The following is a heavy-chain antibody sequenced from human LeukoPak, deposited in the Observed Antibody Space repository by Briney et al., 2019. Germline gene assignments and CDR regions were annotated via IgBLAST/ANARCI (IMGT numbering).Heavy chain of an antibody. CDR1: GFTFSSYG. D-gene: IGHD1-26*01. CDR2: IRYDGSNK. J-gene: IGHJ1*01. CDR3: AKVGWELLLLAEYFQH. Sequence: PGGSLRLSCAASGFTFSSYGMHWVRQAPGKGLEWVAFIRYDGSNKYYADSVKGRFTISRDNSKNTLYLQMNSLRAEDTAVYYCAKVGWELLLLAEYFQHWGQGTLVTVSS. V-gene: IGHV3-30*02.